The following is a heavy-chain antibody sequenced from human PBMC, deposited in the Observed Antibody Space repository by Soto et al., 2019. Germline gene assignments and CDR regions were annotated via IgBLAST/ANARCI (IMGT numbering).Heavy chain of an antibody. CDR1: GKSLRGYY. CDR3: ARHHVRGRTIAGAAEF. Sequence: QVQLQQWGAGLLKPSETLSLTCAVYGKSLRGYYWSWIRQPPGKALEWIGEINHSGNTTYNPSLKSRVTISVDTSKNQLFLNLSSVTAADTAMYFCARHHVRGRTIAGAAEFWGQGTLVTVSS. D-gene: IGHD1-26*01. J-gene: IGHJ4*02. CDR2: INHSGNT. V-gene: IGHV4-34*01.